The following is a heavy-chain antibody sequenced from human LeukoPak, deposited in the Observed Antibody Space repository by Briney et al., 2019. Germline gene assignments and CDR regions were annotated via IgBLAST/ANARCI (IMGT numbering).Heavy chain of an antibody. D-gene: IGHD3-10*01. CDR3: ARGLSGYYGSGSYLRWFDP. CDR1: GGSFSGYY. Sequence: KPSETLALTCAVYGGSFSGYYWSWIRQPPGKGLEWIGEINHSGSTNYNPSLKSRVTISVDTSKNQFSLKLSSVTAADTAVYYCARGLSGYYGSGSYLRWFDPWGQGTLVTVSS. J-gene: IGHJ5*02. CDR2: INHSGST. V-gene: IGHV4-34*01.